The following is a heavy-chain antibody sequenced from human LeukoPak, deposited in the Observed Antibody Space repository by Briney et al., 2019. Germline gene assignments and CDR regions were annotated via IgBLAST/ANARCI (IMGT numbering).Heavy chain of an antibody. D-gene: IGHD2-8*01. Sequence: GGSLRLSCAASGFTFSSYAMSWVRQAPGKGLEWVSAISGSGGSTYYADSVKGRFTISRDNSKNTLYLQMNSLRAEDTAVYYCATNRDIVLMVYARGHFDYWGQGTLVTVSS. J-gene: IGHJ4*02. CDR2: ISGSGGST. V-gene: IGHV3-23*01. CDR1: GFTFSSYA. CDR3: ATNRDIVLMVYARGHFDY.